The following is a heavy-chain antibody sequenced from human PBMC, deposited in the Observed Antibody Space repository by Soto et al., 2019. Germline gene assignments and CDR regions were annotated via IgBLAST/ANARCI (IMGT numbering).Heavy chain of an antibody. J-gene: IGHJ5*02. D-gene: IGHD3-10*01. CDR3: ARSSGGSRNYYWFDP. CDR2: IYPGDSDT. V-gene: IGHV5-51*03. CDR1: GYSFTNYW. Sequence: EVQLVQSGAEVKKPGESLKISCKGSGYSFTNYWIGWVRQMPGKGLEWMGIIYPGDSDTRYSPSFQGHVTISDDKSISTAYLQWSRLKASDTAMYYCARSSGGSRNYYWFDPWGQGALVTVSS.